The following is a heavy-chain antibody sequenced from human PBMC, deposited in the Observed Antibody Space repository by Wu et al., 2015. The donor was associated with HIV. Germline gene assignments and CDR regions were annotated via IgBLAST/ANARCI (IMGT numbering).Heavy chain of an antibody. Sequence: QVQLVQSGAEVKKSGASVKVSCKASGYTFTKYGISWVRQAPGQGLEWMGWISAYNANTNYTQKLQGRVTMSTDTSTTTAYMELRRLTSDDTAIYYCARAKYYYDSRGYYHDAFDIWGQGTMVTVSS. CDR1: GYTFTKYG. CDR2: ISAYNANT. D-gene: IGHD3-22*01. V-gene: IGHV1-18*01. CDR3: ARAKYYYDSRGYYHDAFDI. J-gene: IGHJ3*02.